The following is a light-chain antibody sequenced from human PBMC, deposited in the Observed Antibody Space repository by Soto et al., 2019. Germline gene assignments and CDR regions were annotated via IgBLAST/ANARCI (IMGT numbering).Light chain of an antibody. CDR1: SSNIGGNS. Sequence: QSVMTQPPSVSAAPGQKVTISCSGSSSNIGGNSVSWYQQLPGTAPKLLIYDDNKRPSGIPDRFSGSKSGTSATLGITGFQTGDEADYYCSSYASGSLGVVFGGGTKLTVL. CDR2: DDN. J-gene: IGLJ2*01. V-gene: IGLV1-51*01. CDR3: SSYASGSLGVV.